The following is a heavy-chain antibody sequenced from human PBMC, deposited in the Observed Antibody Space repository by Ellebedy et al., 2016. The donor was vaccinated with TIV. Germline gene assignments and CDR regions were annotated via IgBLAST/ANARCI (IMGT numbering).Heavy chain of an antibody. Sequence: ASVKVSCXASGYTFTSYGISWVRQAPGQGLEWMGWISAYNGNTNYAQKLQGRVTMTTDTSISTAYMELSRLRSDDTAVYYCARVGYCSGGSCYSGTLHFDYWGQGTLVTVSS. CDR2: ISAYNGNT. D-gene: IGHD2-15*01. CDR1: GYTFTSYG. J-gene: IGHJ4*02. CDR3: ARVGYCSGGSCYSGTLHFDY. V-gene: IGHV1-18*01.